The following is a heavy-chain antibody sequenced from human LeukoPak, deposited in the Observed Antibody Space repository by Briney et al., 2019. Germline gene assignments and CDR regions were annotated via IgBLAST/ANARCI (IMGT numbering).Heavy chain of an antibody. J-gene: IGHJ6*03. Sequence: SETLSLTCAVYGGSFSGYYWSWIRQPPGKGLEWIGEINHSGSTNYNPSLKSRVTISVDTSKNQFSLKLSSVTAADTAMYYCARHIVRGRQVPAFYYYYMDVWGKGTTVTVSS. V-gene: IGHV4-34*01. CDR2: INHSGST. CDR1: GGSFSGYY. D-gene: IGHD3-10*01. CDR3: ARHIVRGRQVPAFYYYYMDV.